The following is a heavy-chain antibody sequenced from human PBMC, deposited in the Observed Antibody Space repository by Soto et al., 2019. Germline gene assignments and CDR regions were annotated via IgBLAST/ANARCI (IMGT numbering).Heavy chain of an antibody. CDR3: AKGKGTGVTRVGAFDI. D-gene: IGHD2-8*02. CDR1: GFTFSKYA. V-gene: IGHV3-23*01. J-gene: IGHJ3*02. CDR2: ISDSGVTT. Sequence: EVQLLESGGGLVQPGGSLRLSCGASGFTFSKYAMSWVRQAPGKGLDWVSGISDSGVTTYSADSVKGRFTISRDNSKNTLYLQMNSLRAEDTAVYYCAKGKGTGVTRVGAFDIWGQGTMVTVSS.